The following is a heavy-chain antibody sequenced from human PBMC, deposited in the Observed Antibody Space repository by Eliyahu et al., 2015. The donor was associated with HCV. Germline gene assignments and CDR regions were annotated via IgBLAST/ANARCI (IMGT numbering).Heavy chain of an antibody. CDR2: IDPSGIST. D-gene: IGHD4-17*01. J-gene: IGHJ4*02. CDR1: GYTLTRYS. V-gene: IGHV1-46*01. Sequence: QVQLVQSGAEVKKPGASVKVSCKTSGYTLTRYSMHWVRQAPGQGLEWMGIIDPSGISTVFAQKFRDRVAMTWDTSTSTVYMEVSGLRSDDTAVYYCARDQRQDGYGDYEGLDYWGQGTLVTVSS. CDR3: ARDQRQDGYGDYEGLDY.